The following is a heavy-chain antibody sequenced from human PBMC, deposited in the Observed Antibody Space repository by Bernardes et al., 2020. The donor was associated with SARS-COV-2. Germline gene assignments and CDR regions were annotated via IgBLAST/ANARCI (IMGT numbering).Heavy chain of an antibody. CDR3: ARLRTKGWFDP. CDR2: IYYSGST. Sequence: SEPLSLTCTVSGGSISSSSYYWGWLLQPPGKGLEWIGSIYYSGSTYYNPSLKSRVTISVDTSKNQFSLKLSSVTAADTAVYYCARLRTKGWFDPWDQGTLVTVSS. J-gene: IGHJ5*02. D-gene: IGHD2-2*01. V-gene: IGHV4-39*01. CDR1: GGSISSSSYY.